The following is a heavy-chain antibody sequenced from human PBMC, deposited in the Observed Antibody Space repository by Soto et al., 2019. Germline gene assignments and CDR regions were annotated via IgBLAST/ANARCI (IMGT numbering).Heavy chain of an antibody. CDR3: ARTNDILTGPFDY. Sequence: SETLSLTCTVSGGSVSSGSYYWSWIRQPPGKGLEWIGYVYYSGSTNYNPSLKSRVTISVDTSKNQFSLKLSSVTAADPAVYYCARTNDILTGPFDYWGQGTLVTVSS. J-gene: IGHJ4*02. D-gene: IGHD3-9*01. CDR2: VYYSGST. V-gene: IGHV4-61*01. CDR1: GGSVSSGSYY.